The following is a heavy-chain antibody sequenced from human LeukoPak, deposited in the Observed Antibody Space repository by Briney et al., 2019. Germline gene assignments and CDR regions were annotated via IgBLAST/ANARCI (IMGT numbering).Heavy chain of an antibody. CDR1: GGSISGYY. J-gene: IGHJ4*02. D-gene: IGHD6-19*01. CDR3: ARGMEQWLTYDY. V-gene: IGHV4-34*01. CDR2: INHSGST. Sequence: PSETLSLTCTVSGGSISGYYWSWIRQPPGKGLEWIGEINHSGSTNYNSSLKSRVTISVDTSKNQFSLKLSSVTAADTAVYYCARGMEQWLTYDYWGQGTLVTVSS.